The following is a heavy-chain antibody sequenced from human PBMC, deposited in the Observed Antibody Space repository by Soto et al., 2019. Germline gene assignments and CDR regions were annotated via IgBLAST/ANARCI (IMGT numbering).Heavy chain of an antibody. CDR1: GGSISSGSYH. V-gene: IGHV4-39*07. J-gene: IGHJ4*02. CDR2: IYYSGTT. D-gene: IGHD3-3*01. CDR3: ARAPLGIFGVVTFEY. Sequence: SETLSLTCTVAGGSISSGSYHWGWIRQPPRKGLEWIGSIYYSGTTHYNPSLKSRVTISVDTSKNQFSLKLSSVTAADTAVYYCARAPLGIFGVVTFEYWGQGTLVTVSS.